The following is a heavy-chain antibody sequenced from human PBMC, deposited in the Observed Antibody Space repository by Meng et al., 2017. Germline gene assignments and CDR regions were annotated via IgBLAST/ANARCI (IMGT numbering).Heavy chain of an antibody. J-gene: IGHJ5*02. CDR2: INPNSGGT. D-gene: IGHD3-22*01. CDR3: ARALIVVANWFDP. Sequence: VQLVRSGAEVKKPGASVKVSCKASGYTFTGYYMHWVRQAPGQGLEWMGRINPNSGGTNYAQKFQGRVTMTRDTSISTAYMELSRLRSDDTAVYYCARALIVVANWFDPWGQGTLVTVSS. V-gene: IGHV1-2*06. CDR1: GYTFTGYY.